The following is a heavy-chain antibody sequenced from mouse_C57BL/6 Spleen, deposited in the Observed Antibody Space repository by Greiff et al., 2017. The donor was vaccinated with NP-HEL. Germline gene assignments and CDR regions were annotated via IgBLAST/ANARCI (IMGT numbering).Heavy chain of an antibody. D-gene: IGHD1-1*01. CDR2: IYPGDGDT. CDR1: GYAFSSYW. V-gene: IGHV1-80*01. J-gene: IGHJ1*03. CDR3: ARIDYGSSWGYFDV. Sequence: VMLVESGAELVKPGASVKISCKASGYAFSSYWMNWVKQRPGKGLEWIGQIYPGDGDTNYNGKFKGKATLTADKSSSTAYMQLSSLTSEDSAVYFCARIDYGSSWGYFDVWGTGTTVTVSS.